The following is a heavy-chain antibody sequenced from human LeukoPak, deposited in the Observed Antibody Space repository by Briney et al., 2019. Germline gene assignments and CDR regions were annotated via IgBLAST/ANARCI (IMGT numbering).Heavy chain of an antibody. CDR1: GFSFSSYW. J-gene: IGHJ3*02. CDR3: AKEGIAWWELQRGAFDI. CDR2: INSDGSYT. V-gene: IGHV3-74*01. D-gene: IGHD2-15*01. Sequence: GGSLRLSCAASGFSFSSYWMHWVRQAPGKGLVWVSRINSDGSYTSYADSVKGRFTISRDNAKNTLYLQMNSLRAEDTALYYCAKEGIAWWELQRGAFDIWGQGTMVTVSS.